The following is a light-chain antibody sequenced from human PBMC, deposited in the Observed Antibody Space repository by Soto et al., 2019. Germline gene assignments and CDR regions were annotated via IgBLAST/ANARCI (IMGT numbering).Light chain of an antibody. Sequence: EVVLTQSPGTLSLSPGERATLSCRASQSVTSSYLAWYQQKPGQAPRLLIYGASSRATGIPDRFSGSGSGTDFILTISRLEPEVFAVYYGQQYGGSPVTFGGGTKVAIK. V-gene: IGKV3-20*01. CDR3: QQYGGSPVT. CDR2: GAS. CDR1: QSVTSSY. J-gene: IGKJ4*01.